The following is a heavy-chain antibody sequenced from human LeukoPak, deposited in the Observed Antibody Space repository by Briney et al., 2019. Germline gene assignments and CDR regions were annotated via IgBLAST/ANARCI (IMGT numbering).Heavy chain of an antibody. D-gene: IGHD1-26*01. Sequence: SETLSLTCTVSGGSISSYYWSWIRQPPGKGLEWIGYIYYSGSTNYNPSLKSRVTISVDTSKNQFSLKLSSVTAADAAVYYCARESGWVGAFDIWGQGTMVTVSS. CDR3: ARESGWVGAFDI. J-gene: IGHJ3*02. V-gene: IGHV4-59*12. CDR1: GGSISSYY. CDR2: IYYSGST.